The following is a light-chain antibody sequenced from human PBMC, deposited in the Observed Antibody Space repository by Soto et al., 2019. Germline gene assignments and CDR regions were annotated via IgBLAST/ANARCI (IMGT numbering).Light chain of an antibody. Sequence: EVVLTQSPGTLSLSPGERATLSCGASQSVGSSYLAWYQQKPGQAPRLLIYDASNLESGVPSRFSGSGSGTEFTLTISSLQPDDFATYYCQQYDSFSKTFGRGTKVEVK. J-gene: IGKJ1*01. CDR2: DAS. CDR1: QSVGSSY. CDR3: QQYDSFSKT. V-gene: IGKV3-20*01.